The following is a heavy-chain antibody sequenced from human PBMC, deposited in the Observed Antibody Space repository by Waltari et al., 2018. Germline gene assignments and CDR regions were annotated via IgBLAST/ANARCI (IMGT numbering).Heavy chain of an antibody. CDR3: ASNAGTAIGHYYYYGMDV. V-gene: IGHV1-69*01. J-gene: IGHJ6*02. CDR2: IIPIFGTA. D-gene: IGHD1-1*01. Sequence: QVQLVQSGAEVKKPGSAVKVSCKASGGTFSSYAIRWVRQAPGPGLEWMGGIIPIFGTANYAQKFQGRVTITADESTSTAYMELSSLRSEDTAVYYCASNAGTAIGHYYYYGMDVWGQGTTVTVSS. CDR1: GGTFSSYA.